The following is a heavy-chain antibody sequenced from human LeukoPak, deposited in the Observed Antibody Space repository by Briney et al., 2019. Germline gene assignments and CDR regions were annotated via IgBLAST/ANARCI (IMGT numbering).Heavy chain of an antibody. CDR3: ARNQQLGGHSYYYYGMDV. J-gene: IGHJ6*02. D-gene: IGHD3-16*01. Sequence: GGSLRLSCAASGFAFNTYAMTWARQAPGKGLEWVSGISGGGVTTYYADSVKGRFTISRDNKNTLYLQMNSLRADDTAIYYCARNQQLGGHSYYYYGMDVWGQGTTVTVSS. CDR1: GFAFNTYA. CDR2: ISGGGVTT. V-gene: IGHV3-23*01.